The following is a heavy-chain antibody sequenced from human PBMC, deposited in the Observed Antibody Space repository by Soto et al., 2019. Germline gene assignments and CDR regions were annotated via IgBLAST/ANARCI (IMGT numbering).Heavy chain of an antibody. D-gene: IGHD2-15*01. Sequence: EVQLLESGGDLVQPGGSLRLSCAASGFSFRDFSMNWFRKAPGKGLEWVSFIDLSGTTTYYRDSVKGRFTMSKDKSRKTVYLQMNSLRVEDTAIYYCAKDRVPDGIYSSDYWGQGVLVTVSS. CDR1: GFSFRDFS. CDR2: IDLSGTTT. CDR3: AKDRVPDGIYSSDY. J-gene: IGHJ4*02. V-gene: IGHV3-23*01.